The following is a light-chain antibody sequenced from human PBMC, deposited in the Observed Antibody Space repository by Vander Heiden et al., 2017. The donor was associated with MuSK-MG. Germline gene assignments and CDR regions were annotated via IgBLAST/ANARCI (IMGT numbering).Light chain of an antibody. Sequence: VITQSPLPLPVTPGESASISCRSSPSLLHSNGYNHLDWYLQKPGQSPQVLIYLGSNRASGVPDRFSGSGSGTDFTLKISRVEAEDIGVYYCMQALQTPITFGQGTRLEIK. CDR1: PSLLHSNGYNH. J-gene: IGKJ5*01. CDR3: MQALQTPIT. V-gene: IGKV2-28*01. CDR2: LGS.